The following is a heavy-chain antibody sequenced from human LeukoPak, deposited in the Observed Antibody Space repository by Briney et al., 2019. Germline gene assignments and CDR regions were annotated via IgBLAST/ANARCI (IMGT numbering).Heavy chain of an antibody. J-gene: IGHJ3*02. CDR1: GFTFSSYG. D-gene: IGHD4-11*01. V-gene: IGHV3-23*01. CDR2: ISGSGGST. Sequence: GGTLRLSCAASGFTFSSYGMSWVRQAPGKGLEWVSAISGSGGSTYYADSVKGRFTISRDNAKNSLYLQMNSLRAEDTAVYYCARAFMTVITGHDAFDIWGPGTMVTVSS. CDR3: ARAFMTVITGHDAFDI.